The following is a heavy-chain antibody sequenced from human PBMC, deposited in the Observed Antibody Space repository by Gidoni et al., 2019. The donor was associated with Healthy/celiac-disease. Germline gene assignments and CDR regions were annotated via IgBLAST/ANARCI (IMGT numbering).Heavy chain of an antibody. V-gene: IGHV4-39*01. CDR2: IYYSGST. CDR1: GGPISRSSYY. J-gene: IGHJ3*02. CDR3: ARFTIFGVVIPNDAFDI. Sequence: QLQLQESGPGLVKPSETLSLTCTVSGGPISRSSYYWGWIRQPPGKGLEWIGSIYYSGSTYYNPSLKSRVTISVDTSKNQFSLKLSSVTAADTAVYYCARFTIFGVVIPNDAFDIWGQGTMVTVSS. D-gene: IGHD3-3*01.